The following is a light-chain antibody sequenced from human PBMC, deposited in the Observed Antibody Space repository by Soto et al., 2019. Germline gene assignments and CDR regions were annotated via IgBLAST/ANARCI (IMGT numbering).Light chain of an antibody. CDR2: KVS. Sequence: DVVMSQSPLSLPVTLGQPASISCRSSQSLVKSDGNTYLNWFQQRTGQSLRRLIYKVSYRDSGVPDRFSGSGSGTDFTLNISRVEAEDVGVYYCMQGTHWPYTFGQGTKLEIK. CDR1: QSLVKSDGNTY. CDR3: MQGTHWPYT. V-gene: IGKV2-30*01. J-gene: IGKJ2*01.